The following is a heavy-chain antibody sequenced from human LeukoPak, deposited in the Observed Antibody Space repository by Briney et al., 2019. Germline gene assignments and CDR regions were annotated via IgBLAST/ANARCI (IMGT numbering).Heavy chain of an antibody. CDR1: GFTFSSYG. V-gene: IGHV3-33*03. CDR2: IWYDGNNK. CDR3: ARGRPGPLDY. J-gene: IGHJ4*02. Sequence: GTSLRLSCAASGFTFSSYGMHWLRQAPGKGLEWVAAIWYDGNNKYYADSAKGRFAISRDNSKDTLYLLMNSLRPEDTAMYYCARGRPGPLDYWGQGTLVTVSS. D-gene: IGHD2-15*01.